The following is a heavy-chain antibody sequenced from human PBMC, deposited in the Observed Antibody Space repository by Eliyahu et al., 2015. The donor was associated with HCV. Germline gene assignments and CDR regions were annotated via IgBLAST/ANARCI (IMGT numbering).Heavy chain of an antibody. D-gene: IGHD3-10*01. CDR1: GGSISSSSYY. V-gene: IGHV4-39*01. CDR3: ARRVWFGEVWYNWFDP. J-gene: IGHJ5*02. CDR2: IYYSGST. Sequence: QLQLQESGPGLVKPSETLSLTCTVSGGSISSSSYYWGWIRQPPGKGLEWIESIYYSGSTYYNPSLKSRVTISVDTSKNQFSLKLSSVTAADTAVYYCARRVWFGEVWYNWFDPWGQGTLVTVSS.